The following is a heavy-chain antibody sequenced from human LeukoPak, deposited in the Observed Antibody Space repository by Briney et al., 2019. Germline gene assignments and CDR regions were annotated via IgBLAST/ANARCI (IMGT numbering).Heavy chain of an antibody. CDR1: GFTFSSYW. CDR3: ARVWNEFDGSYAY. D-gene: IGHD1-26*01. CDR2: INSDGSST. J-gene: IGHJ4*02. Sequence: GGSLRLSCAASGFTFSSYWMHWVRQAPGKGLVWVSRINSDGSSTSYADSVKGRFTISRDNAKSTLYLQMNSLRAEDTAVYYCARVWNEFDGSYAYWGQGTLVTVSS. V-gene: IGHV3-74*01.